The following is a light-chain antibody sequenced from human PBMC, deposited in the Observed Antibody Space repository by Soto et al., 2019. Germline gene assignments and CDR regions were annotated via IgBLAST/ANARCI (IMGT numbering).Light chain of an antibody. CDR2: VVT. Sequence: QSALTQPPSASGSPGQSVTISCTRTSSDVGGYNYVSWYQQHPGKAPKLLIYVVTKRPSGVPDRFSGSKSGNTASLTVSGLQAEDEADYFCSSYAGSNTYVFGTGTKLTVL. CDR1: SSDVGGYNY. CDR3: SSYAGSNTYV. J-gene: IGLJ1*01. V-gene: IGLV2-8*01.